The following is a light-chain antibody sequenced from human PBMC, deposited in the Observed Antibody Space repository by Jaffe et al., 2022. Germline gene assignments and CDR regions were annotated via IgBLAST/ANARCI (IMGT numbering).Light chain of an antibody. CDR1: SSNIGNNY. V-gene: IGLV1-51*02. CDR2: ENN. Sequence: QSVLTQPPSVSAAPGQKVTISCSGSSSNIGNNYVSWYQQLPGTAPKLLIYENNKRSSEIPDRLSGSKSGTSATLGITGLQTGDEADYYCGTWDSSLSLWVFGGGTKLTVL. CDR3: GTWDSSLSLWV. J-gene: IGLJ3*02.